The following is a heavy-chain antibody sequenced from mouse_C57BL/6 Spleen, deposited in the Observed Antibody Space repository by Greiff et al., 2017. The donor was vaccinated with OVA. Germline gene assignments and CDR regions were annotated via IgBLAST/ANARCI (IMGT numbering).Heavy chain of an antibody. CDR1: GYTFTDYE. Sequence: QVQLQQSGAELVRPGASVTLSCKASGYTFTDYEMHWVKQTPVHGLEWIGAIDPETGGPAYNQKFKGKAILTADKSSSTAYMELRILTSEDSAVYYCTRTPRYYSNYGGFDYWGQGTTLTVSS. V-gene: IGHV1-15*01. D-gene: IGHD2-5*01. J-gene: IGHJ2*01. CDR2: IDPETGGP. CDR3: TRTPRYYSNYGGFDY.